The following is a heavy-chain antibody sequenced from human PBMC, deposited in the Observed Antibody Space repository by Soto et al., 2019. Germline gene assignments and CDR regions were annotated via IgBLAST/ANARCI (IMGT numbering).Heavy chain of an antibody. D-gene: IGHD3-22*01. Sequence: GGSLRLSCAGTGFTFSSHAMNWVRQAPGRGLEWVSVISFDGSNKYYAESVRGRYSISRDNSKNILYLDMHSLRPDDTAIYYCARAHGPYYDSSFYGLARNYFDYWGQGALVTVSS. CDR1: GFTFSSHA. CDR2: ISFDGSNK. J-gene: IGHJ4*02. CDR3: ARAHGPYYDSSFYGLARNYFDY. V-gene: IGHV3-30-3*01.